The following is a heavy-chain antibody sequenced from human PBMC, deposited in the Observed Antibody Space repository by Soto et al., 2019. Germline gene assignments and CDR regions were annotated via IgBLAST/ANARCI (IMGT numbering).Heavy chain of an antibody. Sequence: EVQLVESGGGLVKPGGSLRLSCAASGFTFSKAWMNWVRQAPGKGLEWVARIKSKTDGATTYYGAPVKGRFTISRDDSKNTLCLQMNSLKMEDTAVYYCTTDARQLVGGVWFDYWGQGTLVTVSS. CDR1: GFTFSKAW. D-gene: IGHD6-6*01. CDR3: TTDARQLVGGVWFDY. CDR2: IKSKTDGATT. V-gene: IGHV3-15*07. J-gene: IGHJ4*02.